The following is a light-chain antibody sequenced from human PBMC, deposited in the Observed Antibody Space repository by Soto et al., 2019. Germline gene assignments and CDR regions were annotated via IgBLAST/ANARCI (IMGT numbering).Light chain of an antibody. CDR3: QQYDYVPYT. J-gene: IGKJ2*01. V-gene: IGKV1-33*01. CDR2: DAS. CDR1: QDISLH. Sequence: DIQLTQSPSSLSASVGDRVTFTCQASQDISLHLNWYHLKPGKAPNLLIYDASNLETGVPPRFSGSGSGADYTFTITGLQPEDSGTYYCQQYDYVPYTFGQGTKLEIK.